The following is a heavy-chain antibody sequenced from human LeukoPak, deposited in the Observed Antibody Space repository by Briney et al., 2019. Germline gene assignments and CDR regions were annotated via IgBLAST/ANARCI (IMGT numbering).Heavy chain of an antibody. CDR1: GFTFSSYG. Sequence: GRSLRLSCAASGFTFSSYGMHWVRQAPGKGLGWVAVISYDGSNKHYADSVKGRFTISRDNSKNTLYLQMNSLRAENTAVYYCARDDGDYGPNYYYGMDVWGQGTTVTVSS. CDR3: ARDDGDYGPNYYYGMDV. CDR2: ISYDGSNK. V-gene: IGHV3-30*03. J-gene: IGHJ6*02. D-gene: IGHD4-17*01.